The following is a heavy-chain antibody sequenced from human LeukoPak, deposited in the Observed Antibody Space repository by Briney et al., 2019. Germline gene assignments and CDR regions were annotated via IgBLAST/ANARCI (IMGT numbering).Heavy chain of an antibody. Sequence: SETLSLTCTVSGGSINSGDYYWNWIRQPAGKGPEWIGRIYASGSTNYNPSLKSRVTISVDTSKNQFSLKLSSVTAADTAVYYCARGEPGTTGTGGHWFDPWGQGTLVTVSS. CDR3: ARGEPGTTGTGGHWFDP. CDR1: GGSINSGDYY. CDR2: IYASGST. D-gene: IGHD1-1*01. J-gene: IGHJ5*02. V-gene: IGHV4-61*02.